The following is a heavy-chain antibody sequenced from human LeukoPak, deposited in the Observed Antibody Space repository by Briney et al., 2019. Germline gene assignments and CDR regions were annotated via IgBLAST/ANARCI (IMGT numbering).Heavy chain of an antibody. D-gene: IGHD2-15*01. CDR2: ISSSSGYI. V-gene: IGHV3-21*01. J-gene: IGHJ5*02. Sequence: GGSLRLSCAASGFTFSSYEMNWVRQAPGKGLEWVASISSSSGYIYYADSVKGRFTISRDNAKNSLYLQMNSLRVEDTAVYHCARGVAYNYYDPWGQGTLVIVSS. CDR3: ARGVAYNYYDP. CDR1: GFTFSSYE.